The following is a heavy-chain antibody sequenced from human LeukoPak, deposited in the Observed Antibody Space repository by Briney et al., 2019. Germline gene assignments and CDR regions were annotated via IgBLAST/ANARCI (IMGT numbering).Heavy chain of an antibody. J-gene: IGHJ4*02. CDR1: GFNFSSYA. Sequence: GGSLRLSCAASGFNFSSYAMSWVRQAPGKGLEWVSAISGSGGSTYYADSVKGRFTISRDNSKNTLYLQMNSLRAEDTAVYYCAKDATYYYDSSGLNWGQGTLVTVSS. V-gene: IGHV3-23*01. CDR3: AKDATYYYDSSGLN. D-gene: IGHD3-22*01. CDR2: ISGSGGST.